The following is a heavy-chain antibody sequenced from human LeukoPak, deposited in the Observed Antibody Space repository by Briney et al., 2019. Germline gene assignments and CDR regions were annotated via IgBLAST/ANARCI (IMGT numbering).Heavy chain of an antibody. CDR1: GGSISAYY. CDR3: ARDGDTKKYTSGWYVY. V-gene: IGHV4-59*01. CDR2: IYYSGST. J-gene: IGHJ4*02. D-gene: IGHD6-19*01. Sequence: KTSETLSLTCTVSGGSISAYYWSWIRQSPGTGLEWIGNIYYSGSTGYNPSLESRVTLSVDTSKNQFSLNLRSVTAADTAVYYCARDGDTKKYTSGWYVYWGQGILVTVSS.